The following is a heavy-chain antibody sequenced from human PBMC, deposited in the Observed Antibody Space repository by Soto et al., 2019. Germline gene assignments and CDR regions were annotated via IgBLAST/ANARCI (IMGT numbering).Heavy chain of an antibody. CDR3: ATSPYDSSGYYLDGFDY. J-gene: IGHJ4*02. D-gene: IGHD3-22*01. V-gene: IGHV1-24*01. CDR1: RYTLTELS. CDR2: FDPEDGET. Sequence: ASVKVSFKVSRYTLTELSMHWVRQAPGKGLEWMGGFDPEDGETIYAQKFQGRVTMTEDTSTDTAYMELSSLRSEDTAVYYCATSPYDSSGYYLDGFDYWGQGTLVTVSS.